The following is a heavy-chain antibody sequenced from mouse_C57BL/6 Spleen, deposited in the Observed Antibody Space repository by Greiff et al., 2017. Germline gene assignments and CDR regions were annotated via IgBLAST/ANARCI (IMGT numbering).Heavy chain of an antibody. CDR1: GYSFTGYY. J-gene: IGHJ4*01. V-gene: IGHV1-42*01. Sequence: EVQLQQSGPELVKPGASVKISCKASGYSFTGYYMNWVKQSPEKSLEWIGEINPSTGGTTYNQKFKAKATLTVDKSSSTAYMQLKSLTSEDSAVYYCARPSYGSSYGAMDYWGQGTSVTVSS. D-gene: IGHD1-1*01. CDR3: ARPSYGSSYGAMDY. CDR2: INPSTGGT.